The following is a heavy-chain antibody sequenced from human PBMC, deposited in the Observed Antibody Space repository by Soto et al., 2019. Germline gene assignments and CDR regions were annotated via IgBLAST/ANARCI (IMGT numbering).Heavy chain of an antibody. V-gene: IGHV3-30-3*01. D-gene: IGHD5-12*01. J-gene: IGHJ4*02. Sequence: GGSLRLSCAASGFTFSSYAMHWVRQAPGKWLEWVAVISYDGSNKYYADSVKGRFTISRDNSKNTLYLQMNSLRAEDTAVYYCARVSLEGRDGYNSPFDYWGQGXLVTVSS. CDR1: GFTFSSYA. CDR3: ARVSLEGRDGYNSPFDY. CDR2: ISYDGSNK.